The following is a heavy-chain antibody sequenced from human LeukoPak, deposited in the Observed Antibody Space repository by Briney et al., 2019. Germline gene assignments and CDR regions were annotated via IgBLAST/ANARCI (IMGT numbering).Heavy chain of an antibody. CDR2: IGSDYKT. CDR1: GFTIGGFA. D-gene: IGHD5-12*01. CDR3: AKGGQTDRFDY. J-gene: IGHJ4*02. Sequence: TGGSLRLSCAASGFTIGGFAMTWVRQAPGKGLEWVSSIGSDYKTHYSESVKGRFAISRDNSKSTLYLQMNSLRAEDTAVFYCAKGGQTDRFDYWGQGALVTVSS. V-gene: IGHV3-23*01.